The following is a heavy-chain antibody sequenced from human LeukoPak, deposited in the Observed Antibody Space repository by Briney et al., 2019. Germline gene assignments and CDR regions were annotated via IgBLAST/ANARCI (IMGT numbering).Heavy chain of an antibody. V-gene: IGHV4-4*07. CDR1: GGSISSYY. CDR3: ARDLRSHFDY. J-gene: IGHJ4*02. CDR2: IYTSGST. Sequence: MASQTLSLTCTVSGGSISSYYWSWIRQPAGKGLEWIGRIYTSGSTNYNPSLKSRVTMSVDTSKNQFSLKLSSVTAADTAVYYCARDLRSHFDYWGQGTLVTVSS.